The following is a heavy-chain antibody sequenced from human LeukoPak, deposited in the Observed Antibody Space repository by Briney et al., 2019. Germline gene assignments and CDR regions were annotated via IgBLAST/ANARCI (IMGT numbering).Heavy chain of an antibody. Sequence: PGGSLRLSCAASGFTFSSYAMSCVRQAPGKGLEWIGYIYYSGSTNYNPSLKSRVTISVDTSKNQFSLKLSSVTAADTAVYYCARGVLSIAAGAGDYYYMDVWGKGTTVTVSS. D-gene: IGHD6-6*01. CDR1: GFTFSSYA. CDR2: IYYSGST. CDR3: ARGVLSIAAGAGDYYYMDV. J-gene: IGHJ6*03. V-gene: IGHV4-59*01.